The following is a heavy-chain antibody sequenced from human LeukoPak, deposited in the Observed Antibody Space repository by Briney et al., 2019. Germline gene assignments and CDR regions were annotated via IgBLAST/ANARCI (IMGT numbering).Heavy chain of an antibody. V-gene: IGHV5-51*01. Sequence: GESLKISCKGSGYSFTSYWIGWVRQMPGKGLEWMGIIYPGDSDTRYSPSFQGQVTISADKSISTSYLQWSSLKASDTAMYYCARRLGYCSGGSCYYYYMDVWGKGTTVTVPS. CDR3: ARRLGYCSGGSCYYYYMDV. D-gene: IGHD2-15*01. J-gene: IGHJ6*03. CDR2: IYPGDSDT. CDR1: GYSFTSYW.